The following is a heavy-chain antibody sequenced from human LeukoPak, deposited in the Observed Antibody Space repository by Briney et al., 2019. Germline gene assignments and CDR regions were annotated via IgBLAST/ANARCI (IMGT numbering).Heavy chain of an antibody. D-gene: IGHD2-15*01. V-gene: IGHV4-59*08. J-gene: IGHJ6*03. CDR3: ARLPPDTYYYYMDV. CDR2: IYYSGST. Sequence: SETLSLTCTVSGGSISSYYWSWIRQPPGKGLEWIGYIYYSGSTNYNPSLKSRVTISVDTSKNQFSLKLSSVTAADTAVYYCARLPPDTYYYYMDVWGKGTTVTVSS. CDR1: GGSISSYY.